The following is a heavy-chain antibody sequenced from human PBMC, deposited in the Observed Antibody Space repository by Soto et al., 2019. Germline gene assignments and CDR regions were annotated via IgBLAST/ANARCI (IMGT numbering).Heavy chain of an antibody. D-gene: IGHD6-13*01. V-gene: IGHV2-5*02. CDR1: GFSLSTTGVG. Sequence: QITLKESGPTLVKPTQTLTLTCTFSGFSLSTTGVGVGWIRQPPGKALEWLALIYWDDDKRYSPSLKSRLTIXTXXSKTQVVLSMTNMDPVDTATYYCARALSTNWLLDYWGQGTLVTVSS. CDR2: IYWDDDK. J-gene: IGHJ4*02. CDR3: ARALSTNWLLDY.